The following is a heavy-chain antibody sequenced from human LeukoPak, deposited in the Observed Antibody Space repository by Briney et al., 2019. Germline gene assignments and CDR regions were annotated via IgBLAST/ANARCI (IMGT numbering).Heavy chain of an antibody. D-gene: IGHD2-15*01. CDR3: AKDYCSGGSCCLDGMDV. V-gene: IGHV3-43*02. Sequence: GGSLRLSCAASGFTFDDYAMHWVRQAPGKGLEWVSLISGDGGSTYYADSVKGRFTISRDNSENSLYLQMNSLRTEDTALYYCAKDYCSGGSCCLDGMDVWGQGTTVTVSS. CDR2: ISGDGGST. CDR1: GFTFDDYA. J-gene: IGHJ6*02.